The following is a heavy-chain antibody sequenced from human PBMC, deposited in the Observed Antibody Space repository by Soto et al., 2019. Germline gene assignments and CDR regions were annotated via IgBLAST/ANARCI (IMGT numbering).Heavy chain of an antibody. Sequence: EVQLLESGGGLVQPGGSLRLSCAASGFTFSSYAMSWVRQAPGKGLEWVSAISGSGGSTYYADSVKGRFTISRDNSKNPPYLQMNSLRAEDTAVYYCAKDDCSGGSCRWFDPWGQGPLVTVSS. J-gene: IGHJ5*02. V-gene: IGHV3-23*01. D-gene: IGHD2-15*01. CDR2: ISGSGGST. CDR1: GFTFSSYA. CDR3: AKDDCSGGSCRWFDP.